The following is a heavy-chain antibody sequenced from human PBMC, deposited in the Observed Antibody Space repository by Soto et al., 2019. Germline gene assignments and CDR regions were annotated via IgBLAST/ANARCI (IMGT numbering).Heavy chain of an antibody. CDR3: AREGSYYDSSGYSRYFQH. Sequence: EASVKVSCKASGGTFSSYAISWVRQAPGQGLEWMGGIIPIFGTANYAQKFQGRVTITADESTSTAYMELSSLRSEDTAVYYCAREGSYYDSSGYSRYFQHWGQGTLVTVSS. CDR1: GGTFSSYA. D-gene: IGHD3-22*01. V-gene: IGHV1-69*13. J-gene: IGHJ1*01. CDR2: IIPIFGTA.